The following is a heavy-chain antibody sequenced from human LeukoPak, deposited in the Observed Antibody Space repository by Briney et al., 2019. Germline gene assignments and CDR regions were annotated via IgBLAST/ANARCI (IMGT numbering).Heavy chain of an antibody. Sequence: GGSLRLSCIGSGVSFSVTTMSWVRQAPGKGLEWVAKMKEDGTDEIYADSVKGRFTISRENAKNSLYLQMSSLRVEDTGVYYCARGGQSRFDAWGQGSMVTVST. CDR3: ARGGQSRFDA. CDR2: MKEDGTDE. D-gene: IGHD2-15*01. V-gene: IGHV3-7*01. J-gene: IGHJ5*02. CDR1: GVSFSVTT.